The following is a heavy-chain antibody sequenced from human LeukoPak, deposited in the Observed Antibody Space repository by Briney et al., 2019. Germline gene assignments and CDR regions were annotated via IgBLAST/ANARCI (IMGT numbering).Heavy chain of an antibody. CDR2: IYYSGST. V-gene: IGHV4-59*08. Sequence: KPSETLSLTCTVSGGSISSYYWSWIRQSPGKGLEWIGYIYYSGSTNYNPSLQSRVTISVDTSKNQFSLKLSSVTAADTAVYYCARHRSIVGATGGFDIWGQGTMVTVSS. D-gene: IGHD1-26*01. CDR1: GGSISSYY. CDR3: ARHRSIVGATGGFDI. J-gene: IGHJ3*02.